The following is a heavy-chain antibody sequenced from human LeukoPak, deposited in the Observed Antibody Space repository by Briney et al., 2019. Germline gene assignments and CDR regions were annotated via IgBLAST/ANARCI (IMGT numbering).Heavy chain of an antibody. CDR3: AVGAAAN. J-gene: IGHJ4*02. Sequence: TETLSLTCAVYGGSFSGYYWSWIRQPPGKGLEWIGEINHSGSTNYNPSLKSRVTISVDTSKNQFSLKQSSVTAADTAVYYCAVGAAANWGQGTLVTASS. D-gene: IGHD6-13*01. CDR1: GGSFSGYY. V-gene: IGHV4-34*01. CDR2: INHSGST.